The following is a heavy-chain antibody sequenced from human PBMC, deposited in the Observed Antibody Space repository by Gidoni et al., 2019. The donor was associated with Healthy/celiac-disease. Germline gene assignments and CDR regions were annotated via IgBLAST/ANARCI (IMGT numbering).Heavy chain of an antibody. CDR1: GFTFSNAW. J-gene: IGHJ6*02. CDR3: TTDLIQASDYYYGMDV. Sequence: EVQLVESGGGLVKPGGSLRISCAASGFTFSNAWMNWVRQAPGKGLEWVGRIKSKTDGGTTDYAAPVKGRFTISRDDSKNTLYLQMNSLKTEDTAVYYCTTDLIQASDYYYGMDVWGQGTTVTVSS. V-gene: IGHV3-15*07. CDR2: IKSKTDGGTT. D-gene: IGHD2-8*01.